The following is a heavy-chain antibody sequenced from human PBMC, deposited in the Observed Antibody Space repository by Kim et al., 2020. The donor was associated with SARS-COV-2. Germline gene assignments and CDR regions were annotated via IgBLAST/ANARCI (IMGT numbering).Heavy chain of an antibody. J-gene: IGHJ4*02. D-gene: IGHD2-2*01. CDR3: ARGDDFEVVPSAHFDY. V-gene: IGHV1-18*01. Sequence: QKFRGRVTMSTDTSTTTAYMELRSLRSDDTAVYYCARGDDFEVVPSAHFDYWGQGTLVTVSS.